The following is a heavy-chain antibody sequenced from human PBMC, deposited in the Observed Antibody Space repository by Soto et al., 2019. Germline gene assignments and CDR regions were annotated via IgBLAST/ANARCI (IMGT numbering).Heavy chain of an antibody. J-gene: IGHJ4*01. CDR2: IKTDGSGT. CDR1: GFTFSSYW. D-gene: IGHD5-18*01. CDR3: ARGDGDRVDGNGYRGRH. Sequence: EVQLVESGGGLVQPGESLTLSCAASGFTFSSYWMHWVRQAPGKGLVWVSRIKTDGSGTYYADSVQGRFTTSRDNSKNSLDRQMNSLRVEAAAVYFCARGDGDRVDGNGYRGRHWGHGTVVTVSS. V-gene: IGHV3-74*01.